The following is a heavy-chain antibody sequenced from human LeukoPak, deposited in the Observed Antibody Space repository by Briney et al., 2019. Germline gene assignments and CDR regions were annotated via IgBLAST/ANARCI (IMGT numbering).Heavy chain of an antibody. Sequence: GGSLRLSCAASGFTLSTYWMSWVRQAPGKGLEWVANIKQDGSEKYYVDSVKGRFTISRDNDKNSLYLQMNSLRAEDTAIYYCARDKIVGATHFDYWGQGTLVTVSS. D-gene: IGHD1-26*01. J-gene: IGHJ4*02. CDR3: ARDKIVGATHFDY. V-gene: IGHV3-7*01. CDR1: GFTLSTYW. CDR2: IKQDGSEK.